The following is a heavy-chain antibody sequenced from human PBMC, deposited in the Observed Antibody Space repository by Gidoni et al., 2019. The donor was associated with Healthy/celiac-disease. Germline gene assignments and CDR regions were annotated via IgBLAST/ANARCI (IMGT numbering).Heavy chain of an antibody. D-gene: IGHD2-15*01. Sequence: EVQLVESGGGLVQPGGSLKLSCAASGFTFSGSAMHWVRQASGKGLEWVGRIRSKANSYATAYAASVKGRFTISRDDSKNTAYLQMNSLKTEDTAVYYCTRLGVVPATPAVVWGQGTLVTVSS. V-gene: IGHV3-73*01. CDR1: GFTFSGSA. J-gene: IGHJ4*02. CDR3: TRLGVVPATPAVV. CDR2: IRSKANSYAT.